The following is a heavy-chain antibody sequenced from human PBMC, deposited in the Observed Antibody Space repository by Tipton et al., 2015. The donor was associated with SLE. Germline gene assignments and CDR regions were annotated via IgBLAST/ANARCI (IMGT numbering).Heavy chain of an antibody. V-gene: IGHV1-46*01. Sequence: QLVQSGAEVKKPGASVKISCKTSGYTFTSNYIHWVRQAPGQGLEWMGIINPGGGRATYSQKFQGRVTMTRDTSASTVDMELSSLRSEDSALYYCARGGIFGVFALDSWGQGTLVTVSS. D-gene: IGHD3-3*01. CDR2: INPGGGRA. CDR3: ARGGIFGVFALDS. J-gene: IGHJ4*02. CDR1: GYTFTSNY.